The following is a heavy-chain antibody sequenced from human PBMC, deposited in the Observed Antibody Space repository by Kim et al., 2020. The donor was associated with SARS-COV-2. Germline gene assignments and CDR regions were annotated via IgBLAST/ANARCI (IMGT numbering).Heavy chain of an antibody. J-gene: IGHJ4*02. CDR3: ARERGGDLGY. V-gene: IGHV1-2*02. CDR2: GT. Sequence: GTSHAQKFQGRVTRTRDTSISTAYMELSRLRSDDTAVYYCARERGGDLGYWGQGTLVTVSS. D-gene: IGHD2-21*01.